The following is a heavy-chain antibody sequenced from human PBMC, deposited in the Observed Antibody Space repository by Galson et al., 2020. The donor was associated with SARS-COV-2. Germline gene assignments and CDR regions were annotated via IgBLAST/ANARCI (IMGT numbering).Heavy chain of an antibody. V-gene: IGHV3-43*01. CDR2: NNWSGRAT. CDR1: GFTSDDYT. J-gene: IGHJ4*02. Sequence: GGSLRLSCAAPGFTSDDYTMHWVRQAPGKGLEWVPVNNWSGRATYYVDSVKGRLAMSRDNNRNSLYLKMNSLRPDDTAFYFCARGRSGSSRSWYGPIDYWGLGTLVAVSS. D-gene: IGHD6-13*01. CDR3: ARGRSGSSRSWYGPIDY.